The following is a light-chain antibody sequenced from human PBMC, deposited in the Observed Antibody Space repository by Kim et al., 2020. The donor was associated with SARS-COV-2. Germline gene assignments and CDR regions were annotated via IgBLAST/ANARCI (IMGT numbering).Light chain of an antibody. CDR3: QVWDSSSDHRDWV. V-gene: IGLV3-21*04. Sequence: GKTDRITCGGNNIGSKSVHWYQQKPGQAPVLVIYYDSDRPSGIPERFSGSNSGNTATLTISRVEAGDEADYYCQVWDSSSDHRDWVFGGGTKLTVL. J-gene: IGLJ3*02. CDR1: NIGSKS. CDR2: YDS.